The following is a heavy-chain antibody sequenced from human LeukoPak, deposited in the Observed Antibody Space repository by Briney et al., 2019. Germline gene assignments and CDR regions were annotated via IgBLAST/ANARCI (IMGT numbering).Heavy chain of an antibody. V-gene: IGHV3-74*01. CDR3: ARGPSGRGSWFDP. D-gene: IGHD1-26*01. J-gene: IGHJ5*02. CDR2: INSDGSST. CDR1: GFIFSSYW. Sequence: AGSLRLSCAASGFIFSSYWMHWVRQAPGKGLVWVSRINSDGSSTSYADSVKGRFTISRDNAKNTLYLQMNSLRAEDTAVYYCARGPSGRGSWFDPWGQGTLVTVSS.